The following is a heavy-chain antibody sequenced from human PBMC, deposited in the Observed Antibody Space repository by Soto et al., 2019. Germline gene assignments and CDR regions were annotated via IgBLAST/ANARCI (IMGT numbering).Heavy chain of an antibody. V-gene: IGHV2-26*01. J-gene: IGHJ6*04. CDR1: GFSLSNARMG. CDR3: ARMATYYYGMDV. CDR2: IFSNDEK. Sequence: SGPTLVNPTGTLTLTCTVSGFSLSNARMGVSWIRQPPGKALEWLAHIFSNDEKSHSTSLKSRLTISKDTSKSQVVLTMTNMDPVDTATYYCARMATYYYGMDVWGKGTTVPVSS.